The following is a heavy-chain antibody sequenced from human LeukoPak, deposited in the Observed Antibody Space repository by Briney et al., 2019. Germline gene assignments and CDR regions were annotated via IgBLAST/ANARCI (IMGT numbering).Heavy chain of an antibody. J-gene: IGHJ4*02. CDR3: AKRYGGGVKYSSSSGPSGD. CDR2: IYSDNT. CDR1: GFTVSSNS. V-gene: IGHV3-53*01. D-gene: IGHD6-6*01. Sequence: AGGSLRLSCTVSGFTVSSNSMSWVRQAPGKGLEWVSFIYSDNTHYSDSVKGRFTISRDNSKNTLYLQMNSLRAEDTAVYYCAKRYGGGVKYSSSSGPSGDWGQGTLVTVSS.